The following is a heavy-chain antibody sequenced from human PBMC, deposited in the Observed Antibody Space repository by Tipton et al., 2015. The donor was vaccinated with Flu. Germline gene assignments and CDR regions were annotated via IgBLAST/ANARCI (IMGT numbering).Heavy chain of an antibody. CDR3: ARDLVHYGMDV. CDR1: GGSISSSSYY. Sequence: LRLSCTVSGGSISSSSYYWGWIRQPPGKGLEWIGSIYYSGSTYYNPSLKSRVTISVDTSKNQFSLKLSSVTAADTAVYYCARDLVHYGMDVWGQGTTVTVSS. V-gene: IGHV4-39*07. CDR2: IYYSGST. J-gene: IGHJ6*02.